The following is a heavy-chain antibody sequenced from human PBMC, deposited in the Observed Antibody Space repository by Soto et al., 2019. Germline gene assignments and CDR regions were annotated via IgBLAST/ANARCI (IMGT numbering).Heavy chain of an antibody. J-gene: IGHJ6*02. Sequence: RASVKVSCKASGYTFTSYDINWVRQATGQGLEWMGWMNPNSGNTGYAQKFQGRVTMTRNTSISAAYMELSSLRSEDTAVYYCARGHQGYYDFWSGYYYYYYYYGMDVWGQGTTVTVSS. V-gene: IGHV1-8*01. CDR3: ARGHQGYYDFWSGYYYYYYYYGMDV. CDR2: MNPNSGNT. CDR1: GYTFTSYD. D-gene: IGHD3-3*01.